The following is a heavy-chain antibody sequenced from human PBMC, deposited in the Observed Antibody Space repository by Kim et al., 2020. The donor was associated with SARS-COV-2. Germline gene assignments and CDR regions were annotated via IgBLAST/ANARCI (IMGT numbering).Heavy chain of an antibody. CDR3: ATDNLLSSGWYYFDY. V-gene: IGHV6-1*01. D-gene: IGHD6-19*01. Sequence: SAESRITINPDTSKNQFALQLNSVTPEDTAVYYCATDNLLSSGWYYFDYWGQGTLVTVSS. J-gene: IGHJ4*02.